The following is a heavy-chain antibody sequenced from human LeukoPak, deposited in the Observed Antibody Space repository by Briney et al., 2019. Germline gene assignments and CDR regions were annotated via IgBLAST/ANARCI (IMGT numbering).Heavy chain of an antibody. J-gene: IGHJ4*02. CDR3: ARNVNSGWYFDY. CDR2: INPNSGGT. D-gene: IGHD6-19*01. V-gene: IGHV1-2*02. Sequence: GAPVKVSCKASGYTFTGYYMHWVRQAPGQGLEWMGWINPNSGGTNYAQKFQGRVTMTRDTSISTAYMELSRLRSDDTAVYYCARNVNSGWYFDYWGQGTLVTVSS. CDR1: GYTFTGYY.